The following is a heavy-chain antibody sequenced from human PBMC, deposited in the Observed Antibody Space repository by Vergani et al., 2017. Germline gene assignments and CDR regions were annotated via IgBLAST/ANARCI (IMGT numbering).Heavy chain of an antibody. D-gene: IGHD4-17*01. CDR2: IYSGYSDT. CDR1: GYSFTSYW. V-gene: IGHV5-51*03. J-gene: IGHJ4*02. Sequence: EVQLVQSGAEVKKPGESLKISCKGSGYSFTSYWIGWVRQLPGKGLEWMVIIYSGYSDTSYSPSFQGQVTISADKSISTAYLQCRSLNASDTAMYYCSIRVDYVTEAYFDYWGQGSLVTVSS. CDR3: SIRVDYVTEAYFDY.